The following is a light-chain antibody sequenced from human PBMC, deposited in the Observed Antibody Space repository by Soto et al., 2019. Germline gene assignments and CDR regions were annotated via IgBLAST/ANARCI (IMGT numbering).Light chain of an antibody. CDR3: QQYNSYSYT. CDR1: QSISSW. Sequence: DIQMTQSPSTLSASIVDRVTITCRASQSISSWLAWYQQKAGKAPKLLIYKASSLESGVPSRFSGSGSGTEFTLTISSLQPDDFATYYCQQYNSYSYTFGQGTKLEIK. V-gene: IGKV1-5*03. J-gene: IGKJ2*01. CDR2: KAS.